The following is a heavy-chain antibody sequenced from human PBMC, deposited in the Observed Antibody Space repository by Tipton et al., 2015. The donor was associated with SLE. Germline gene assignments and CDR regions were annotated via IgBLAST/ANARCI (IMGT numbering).Heavy chain of an antibody. V-gene: IGHV4-61*09. D-gene: IGHD1-26*01. Sequence: TLSLTCTVSDPSFSSSTYYWSWIRQPAGKGLEWIGHVYTSGRTKYNPSLKSRVTISIDTSKNQFSLKLSSVTAADRAVYYCARGGGSYYDYWGQGRLVTVSS. CDR1: DPSFSSSTYY. CDR3: ARGGGSYYDY. J-gene: IGHJ4*02. CDR2: VYTSGRT.